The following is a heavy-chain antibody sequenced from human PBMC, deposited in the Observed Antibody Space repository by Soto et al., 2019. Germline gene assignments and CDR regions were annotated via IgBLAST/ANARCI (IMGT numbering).Heavy chain of an antibody. CDR2: IIPISGTA. CDR3: ARSQGSSTSLEIYYYYYYGMDV. Sequence: QVQLVQSGAEVKKPGSSVKVSCKAYGGTFSSYAISWVRQAPGQGIEWMGGIIPISGTANYAQKFQGRVTITADESTSTAYMELSSLRSEDTAAYYCARSQGSSTSLEIYYYYYYGMDVWGQGTTVTVSS. J-gene: IGHJ6*02. CDR1: GGTFSSYA. D-gene: IGHD2-2*01. V-gene: IGHV1-69*01.